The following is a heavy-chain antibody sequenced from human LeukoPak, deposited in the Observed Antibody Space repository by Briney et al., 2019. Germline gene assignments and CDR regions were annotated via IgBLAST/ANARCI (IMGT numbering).Heavy chain of an antibody. CDR1: GFTVSSNY. Sequence: GGSLRLSCAASGFTVSSNYMSWVRQAPGKGLEWVSVIYSGGSTYYADSVKGRFTISRDNSKNTLYLQMNSLRAEDTAVYYCASEMLDYYDSSPRSYNYYGMNFWGQGTTVTVSS. D-gene: IGHD3-22*01. CDR2: IYSGGST. V-gene: IGHV3-66*01. J-gene: IGHJ6*02. CDR3: ASEMLDYYDSSPRSYNYYGMNF.